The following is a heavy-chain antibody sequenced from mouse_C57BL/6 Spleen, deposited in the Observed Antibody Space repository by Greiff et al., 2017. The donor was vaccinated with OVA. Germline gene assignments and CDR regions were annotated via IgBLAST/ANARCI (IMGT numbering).Heavy chain of an antibody. CDR1: GYTFTDYY. J-gene: IGHJ4*01. Sequence: LVESGASVKMSCKASGYTFTDYYMNWVKQSHGKSLEWIGVINPYNGGTSYNQKFKGKATLTVDKSSSTAYMELNSLTSEDSAVYYCGRRDYAMDYWGQGTSVTVSS. CDR3: GRRDYAMDY. CDR2: INPYNGGT. V-gene: IGHV1-19*01.